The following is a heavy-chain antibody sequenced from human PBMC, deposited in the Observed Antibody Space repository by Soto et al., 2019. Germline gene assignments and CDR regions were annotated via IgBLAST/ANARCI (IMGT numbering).Heavy chain of an antibody. Sequence: PGESLKISCKGSGYSFTSYWISWVRQMPGKGLEWMGRIDPSDSYTNYSPSFQGHVTISADKSISTAYLQWSSLKASDTAMYYCARSFFVAAGTQADYYYGMDVWGQGTTVTVSS. D-gene: IGHD6-13*01. CDR1: GYSFTSYW. CDR2: IDPSDSYT. V-gene: IGHV5-10-1*01. J-gene: IGHJ6*02. CDR3: ARSFFVAAGTQADYYYGMDV.